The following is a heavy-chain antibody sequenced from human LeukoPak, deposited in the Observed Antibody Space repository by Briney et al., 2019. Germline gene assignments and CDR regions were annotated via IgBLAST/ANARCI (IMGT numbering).Heavy chain of an antibody. CDR1: GGSISSYH. Sequence: SVTLSLTCTVSGGSISSYHWSWIRQPAGKGLEWIGRIYTSGSTNYNPSLKSRVTMSVDTSKNQFSLKLSSVTAADTAVYYCARVTNYYYYMDVWGKGTTVTVSS. CDR3: ARVTNYYYYMDV. V-gene: IGHV4-4*07. CDR2: IYTSGST. J-gene: IGHJ6*03.